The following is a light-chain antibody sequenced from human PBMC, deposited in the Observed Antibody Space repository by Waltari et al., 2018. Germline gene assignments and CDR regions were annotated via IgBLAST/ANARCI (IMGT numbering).Light chain of an antibody. CDR2: KAS. J-gene: IGKJ4*01. CDR3: QQYNSDST. CDR1: QSISTW. V-gene: IGKV1-5*03. Sequence: DIQMTQSPSTLSASVGDRVTITCRASQSISTWLAWYQQKPGKAPKILIYKASSLESGVPSRFSGSGSGTEFTLTISSLQPDDFATYYCQQYNSDSTFGGGTKVEIK.